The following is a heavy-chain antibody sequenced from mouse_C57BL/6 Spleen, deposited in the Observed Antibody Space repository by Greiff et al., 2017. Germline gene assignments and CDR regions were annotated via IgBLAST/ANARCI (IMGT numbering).Heavy chain of an antibody. CDR2: IYPGSGST. CDR1: GYTFTSYW. CDR3: ARREVTTVVAKGPYFDV. D-gene: IGHD1-1*01. V-gene: IGHV1-55*01. J-gene: IGHJ1*03. Sequence: QVQLQQPGAELVKPGASVKMSCKASGYTFTSYWITWVKQRPGQGLEWIGDIYPGSGSTNYNEKFKSKATLTVDTSSSTAYMQLSSLTSEDSAVYYCARREVTTVVAKGPYFDVWGTGTTVTISS.